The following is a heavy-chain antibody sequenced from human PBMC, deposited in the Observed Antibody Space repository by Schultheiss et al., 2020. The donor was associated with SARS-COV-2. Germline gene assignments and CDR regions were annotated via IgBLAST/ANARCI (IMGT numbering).Heavy chain of an antibody. J-gene: IGHJ4*02. Sequence: ASVKVSCKASGYTFTSYDINWVRQATGQGLECMGWINPQSGGKNYAPKFQGRVTMTGDTSIRTAYMDLSSLRSEDTAVYYCATGRGYSYGLRGERGDYWGQGTLVTGSS. V-gene: IGHV1-2*02. CDR3: ATGRGYSYGLRGERGDY. D-gene: IGHD5-18*01. CDR2: INPQSGGK. CDR1: GYTFTSYD.